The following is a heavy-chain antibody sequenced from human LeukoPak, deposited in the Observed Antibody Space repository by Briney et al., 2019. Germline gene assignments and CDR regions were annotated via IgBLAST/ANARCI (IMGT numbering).Heavy chain of an antibody. Sequence: PGGSLRLSCAASGFTFSSYAMSWVRQAPGKGLEWVSAISGSDGSTYYADSVKGRFTISRDNSKNTLYLQMNSLRAEDTAVYYCAKPLTETARNYYYGMDVWGQGTTVTVSS. CDR3: AKPLTETARNYYYGMDV. J-gene: IGHJ6*02. CDR2: ISGSDGST. V-gene: IGHV3-23*01. D-gene: IGHD2-21*02. CDR1: GFTFSSYA.